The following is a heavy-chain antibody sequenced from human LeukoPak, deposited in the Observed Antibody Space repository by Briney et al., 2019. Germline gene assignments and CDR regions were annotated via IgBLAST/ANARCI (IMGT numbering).Heavy chain of an antibody. CDR1: GFAFNSYA. J-gene: IGHJ4*02. D-gene: IGHD6-19*01. V-gene: IGHV3-48*01. Sequence: GGSLRPSCAASGFAFNSYAMNWVRQAPGKGLDWVSFISSTSETIYYADSMKGRFTISRDNAENSLYLQMSSLRADDTAVYYCARDRVGGSFDFWGQGTLVTVSS. CDR3: ARDRVGGSFDF. CDR2: ISSTSETI.